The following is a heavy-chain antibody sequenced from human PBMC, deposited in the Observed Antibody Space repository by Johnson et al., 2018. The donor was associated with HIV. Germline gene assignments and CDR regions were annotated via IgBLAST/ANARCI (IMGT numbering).Heavy chain of an antibody. CDR1: GFTFSSYA. Sequence: QVQLVESGGGVVQPGRSLRLSCAASGFTFSSYAMHWVRQAPGKGLEWVAVIPYDGSNKYYADYVKGRFTISIDNSKNTLYLQRISLRAEDTAMYYCAKDHSGYPKDAFDIWGQGTMVTVSS. J-gene: IGHJ3*02. CDR2: IPYDGSNK. CDR3: AKDHSGYPKDAFDI. V-gene: IGHV3-30-3*01. D-gene: IGHD5-12*01.